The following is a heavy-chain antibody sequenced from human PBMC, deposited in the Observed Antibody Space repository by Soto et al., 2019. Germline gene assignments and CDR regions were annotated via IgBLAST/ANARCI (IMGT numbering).Heavy chain of an antibody. D-gene: IGHD2-2*01. J-gene: IGHJ5*02. V-gene: IGHV2-5*02. Sequence: QITLKESGPTLVKPTQTLTLTCTFSGFSLSTSGVGVGWIRQPPGKALEWLALIYWDDDKRYSPSLKSRLTITKDNSKNQVVLTMTNMDPVDTATYYCALPSTGCISTSCYWDWFDPWGQGTLVTVSS. CDR2: IYWDDDK. CDR1: GFSLSTSGVG. CDR3: ALPSTGCISTSCYWDWFDP.